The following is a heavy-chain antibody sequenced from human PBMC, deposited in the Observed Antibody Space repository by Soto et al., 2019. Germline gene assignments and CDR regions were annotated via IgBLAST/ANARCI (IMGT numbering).Heavy chain of an antibody. Sequence: QVHYVQSGAEEKKPGASVKVSCKASGYTFTDSAIHWVRQAPGQRLGWMGWINAGNGDTKYSQKFQGRVTITRDTSANTAYMELSSLTSEDTAVYYCARDRGYTYGYWGWFDPWGQGTLVTVSS. CDR1: GYTFTDSA. J-gene: IGHJ5*02. CDR3: ARDRGYTYGYWGWFDP. D-gene: IGHD5-18*01. V-gene: IGHV1-3*05. CDR2: INAGNGDT.